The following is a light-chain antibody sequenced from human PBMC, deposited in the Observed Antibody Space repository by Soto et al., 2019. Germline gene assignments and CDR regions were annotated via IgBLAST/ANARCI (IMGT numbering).Light chain of an antibody. V-gene: IGKV1-9*01. Sequence: DIQMTQSPSSLSASVGDRFTITCRASQGIASYLAWYQQKPGKAPKLLIYAASTLHSGVPSRFSGSGSGTDFTLTISSLEPEDFATYYCQHLHTYPYTFGQGTKVDIK. CDR2: AAS. CDR3: QHLHTYPYT. CDR1: QGIASY. J-gene: IGKJ2*01.